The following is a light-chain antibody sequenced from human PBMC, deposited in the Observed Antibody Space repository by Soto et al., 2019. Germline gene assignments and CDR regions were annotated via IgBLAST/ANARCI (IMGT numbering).Light chain of an antibody. CDR3: QQHGNRSPWT. CDR1: QSVNKY. Sequence: EVVMTQSQATLSLSPGERATLSCRASQSVNKYLVWYQQKPGQAPRLLIYDASHRATGIPARFSGGGSWTAYSLTISSLEHQDFAVYYCQQHGNRSPWTFGQGTKVEIK. V-gene: IGKV3-11*01. J-gene: IGKJ1*01. CDR2: DAS.